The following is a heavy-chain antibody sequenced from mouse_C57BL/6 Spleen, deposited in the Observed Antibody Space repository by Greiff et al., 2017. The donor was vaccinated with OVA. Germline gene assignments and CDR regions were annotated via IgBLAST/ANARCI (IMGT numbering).Heavy chain of an antibody. CDR2: IYPSDSET. Sequence: QVQLQQPGAELVRPGSSVKLSCKASGYTFTSYWMDWVKQRPGQGLEWIGNIYPSDSETHYNQKFKDKATLTVDKSSSTAYMQLSSLTSEDSAVYYCARRVVNYAGYWGQGTTLTVSS. D-gene: IGHD2-1*01. V-gene: IGHV1-61*01. CDR3: ARRVVNYAGY. J-gene: IGHJ2*01. CDR1: GYTFTSYW.